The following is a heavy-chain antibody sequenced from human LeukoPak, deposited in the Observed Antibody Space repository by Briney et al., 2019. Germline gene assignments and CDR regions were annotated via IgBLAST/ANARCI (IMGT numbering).Heavy chain of an antibody. J-gene: IGHJ4*02. D-gene: IGHD3-16*01. V-gene: IGHV3-48*01. CDR1: GFTFGPYT. CDR3: VRDLRAVSYGFD. Sequence: GGSLRLSCTASGFTFGPYTMNWVRQAPGKGLEWVSYISSSSDTIYYADSVKGRFTISRDNSKNTLYLQMNSLRAEDTALYYCVRDLRAVSYGFDWGQGTLVTVSS. CDR2: ISSSSDTI.